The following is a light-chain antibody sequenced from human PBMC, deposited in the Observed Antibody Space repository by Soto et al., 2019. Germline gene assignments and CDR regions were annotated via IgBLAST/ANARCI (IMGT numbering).Light chain of an antibody. J-gene: IGKJ5*01. CDR2: DVS. CDR3: QQFNVYPIT. Sequence: AIQLTQSPSSLSASVGDRVTITCRASQDIRGALAWYQQKPGKAPKLLIYDVSSLESGVPSRFSGSASGTDFTFTISSLQPEDFATYYCQQFNVYPITFGQGTRLEIK. CDR1: QDIRGA. V-gene: IGKV1-13*02.